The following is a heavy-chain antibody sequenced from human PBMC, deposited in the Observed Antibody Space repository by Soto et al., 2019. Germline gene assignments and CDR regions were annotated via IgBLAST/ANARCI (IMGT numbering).Heavy chain of an antibody. J-gene: IGHJ3*02. CDR1: GFTFSSYS. D-gene: IGHD5-12*01. V-gene: IGHV3-21*01. CDR2: ISSSSSYI. CDR3: ARELRKSGYGQTFDI. Sequence: EVQLVESGGGLVKPGGSLRLSCAASGFTFSSYSMNWVRQAPGKGLEWVSSISSSSSYIYYADSVKGRFTISRDNAKNSLYLQMNSLRAEDTAVYYCARELRKSGYGQTFDIWGQGTMVTVSS.